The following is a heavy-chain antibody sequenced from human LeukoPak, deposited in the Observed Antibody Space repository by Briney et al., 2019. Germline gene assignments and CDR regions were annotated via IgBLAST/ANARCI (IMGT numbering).Heavy chain of an antibody. V-gene: IGHV4-38-2*02. CDR1: GYSISNGYY. Sequence: SETLSLTCTVSGYSISNGYYWGWIRRPPGKGLEWIGSIYYSGSTYYNPSLKSRVTISVDTSKNQFSLKLSSVTAADTAVYYCAQTIKHYDSSGYYFDYWGQGTLVTVSS. CDR3: AQTIKHYDSSGYYFDY. J-gene: IGHJ4*02. D-gene: IGHD3-22*01. CDR2: IYYSGST.